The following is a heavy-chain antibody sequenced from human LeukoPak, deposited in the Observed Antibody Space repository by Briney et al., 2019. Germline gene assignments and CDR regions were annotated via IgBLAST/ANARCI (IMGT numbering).Heavy chain of an antibody. D-gene: IGHD3-10*01. CDR2: IKQDGSEK. J-gene: IGHJ4*02. CDR1: GFTFSSYW. CDR3: ARAYYYGSGTYYNAAFDY. Sequence: GGSLRLSCAASGFTFSSYWMSWVRQAPGKGLEGVANIKQDGSEKYYVDSVKGRFTISRDNAKNSLYLQMNSLRAEDTAVYYCARAYYYGSGTYYNAAFDYWGQGTLVTVSS. V-gene: IGHV3-7*04.